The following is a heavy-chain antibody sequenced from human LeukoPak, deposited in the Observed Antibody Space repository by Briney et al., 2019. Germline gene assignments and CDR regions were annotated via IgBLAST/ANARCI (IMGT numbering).Heavy chain of an antibody. Sequence: GGSLRLSCAASGFTLSSYAMSWVRQAPGKGLEWVSAISGSGGSTYYAGSVKGRFTISRDNSKNTLYLQMNSLRAEDTAVYYCASKQWLDPFDYWGQGTLVTVSS. V-gene: IGHV3-23*01. J-gene: IGHJ4*02. CDR3: ASKQWLDPFDY. CDR2: ISGSGGST. CDR1: GFTLSSYA. D-gene: IGHD6-19*01.